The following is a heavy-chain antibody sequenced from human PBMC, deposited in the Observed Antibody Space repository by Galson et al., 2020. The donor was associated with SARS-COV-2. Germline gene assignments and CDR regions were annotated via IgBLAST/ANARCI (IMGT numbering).Heavy chain of an antibody. CDR3: ARVNVVSTSYRELYYFDY. CDR1: GGSLSSGGFY. D-gene: IGHD2-21*01. J-gene: IGHJ4*02. Sequence: ASETLSLTCSVSGGSLSSGGFYWSWIRQHTGKGLEWIGYIYYSGRTYYNPSLKSRISMSVDTSENQFSLKLSSVTAADTAVYYCARVNVVSTSYRELYYFDYWGQGTLATVSS. CDR2: IYYSGRT. V-gene: IGHV4-31*03.